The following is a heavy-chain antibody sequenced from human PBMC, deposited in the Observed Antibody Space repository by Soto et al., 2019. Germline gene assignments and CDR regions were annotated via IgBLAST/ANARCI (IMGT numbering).Heavy chain of an antibody. D-gene: IGHD3-16*01. CDR2: TYYRSRWYN. CDR1: GDSVSSISAT. J-gene: IGHJ4*02. Sequence: SQTLSLTCAISGDSVSSISATWNWIRQSPSRGLEWLGRTYYRSRWYNDYAVSVKSRITINPDTSKNQFFLQLNSVTPDDTAVYYCARVTWGPLDYCGQGTLVTVSS. V-gene: IGHV6-1*01. CDR3: ARVTWGPLDY.